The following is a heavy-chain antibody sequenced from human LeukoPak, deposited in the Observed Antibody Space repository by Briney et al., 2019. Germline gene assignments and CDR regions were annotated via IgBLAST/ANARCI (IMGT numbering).Heavy chain of an antibody. D-gene: IGHD3-10*01. J-gene: IGHJ6*02. CDR1: GFTFDDYA. CDR2: ISWNSGSI. Sequence: GGSLRLSCAASGFTFDDYAMHWVRQAPGKGLESVSAISWNSGSIGYADSVKGGFTISRDNAKNSLYLQMNSPRAEDTALYYCAKDMIRYYGSGSYFASPNHYYSGMDVWGQGNTVTVSS. CDR3: AKDMIRYYGSGSYFASPNHYYSGMDV. V-gene: IGHV3-9*01.